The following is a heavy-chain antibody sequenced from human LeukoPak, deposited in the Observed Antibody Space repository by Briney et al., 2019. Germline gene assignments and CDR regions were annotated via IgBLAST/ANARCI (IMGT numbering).Heavy chain of an antibody. CDR3: ARADTGIVGAFGYFDY. D-gene: IGHD1-26*01. CDR1: GFTFSSYA. CDR2: ISYDGSNK. J-gene: IGHJ4*02. Sequence: PGGSLRLSCAASGFTFSSYAMHWVRQAPGKGLEWVAVISYDGSNKYYADSVKGRFTISRDNSKNTLYLQMNSLRAEDTAVYYCARADTGIVGAFGYFDYWGQGTLVTVSS. V-gene: IGHV3-30*04.